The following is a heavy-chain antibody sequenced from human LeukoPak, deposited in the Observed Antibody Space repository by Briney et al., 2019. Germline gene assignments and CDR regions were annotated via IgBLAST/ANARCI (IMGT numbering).Heavy chain of an antibody. CDR1: GYSISSGHY. CDR2: MYHSGST. CDR3: ARLTVPLRFDP. V-gene: IGHV4-38-2*02. J-gene: IGHJ5*02. Sequence: SETLSLTCTVSGYSISSGHYWGWIRQPPGKGLEWIGSMYHSGSTYYNPPLKSRVTISEDTSKNQFSLKLRSVTAADTAVYYCARLTVPLRFDPWGQGTLVTVSS. D-gene: IGHD2-2*01.